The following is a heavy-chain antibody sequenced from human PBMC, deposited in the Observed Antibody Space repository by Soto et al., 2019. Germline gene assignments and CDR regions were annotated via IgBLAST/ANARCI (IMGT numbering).Heavy chain of an antibody. CDR1: GFTFSSYW. Sequence: EVKPVESGGGLGQPGGSLGLSCAASGFTFSSYWMSWVRQAPGKGLEWVANIKQDGSEKYYVDSVKGRFTISRDNAKNSLYLQMNSLRAEDTAVYYCARDVKGLAVEFDYWGQGTLVTVSS. J-gene: IGHJ4*02. D-gene: IGHD6-19*01. CDR2: IKQDGSEK. CDR3: ARDVKGLAVEFDY. V-gene: IGHV3-7*01.